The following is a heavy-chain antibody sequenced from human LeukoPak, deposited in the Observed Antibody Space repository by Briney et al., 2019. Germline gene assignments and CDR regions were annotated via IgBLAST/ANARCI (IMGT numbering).Heavy chain of an antibody. CDR3: ASKTYDTTGYYYFQH. J-gene: IGHJ1*01. CDR1: GYTFIDYY. CDR2: ISPDSGDT. V-gene: IGHV1-2*02. D-gene: IGHD3-22*01. Sequence: ASVKVSCKASGYTFIDYYIHWVRQAPGQGLEWIGWISPDSGDTNYAQKFQGRVTMTRDTSITTVYMDLSRLRSDDTAVYYCASKTYDTTGYYYFQHWGQGTLVTVSS.